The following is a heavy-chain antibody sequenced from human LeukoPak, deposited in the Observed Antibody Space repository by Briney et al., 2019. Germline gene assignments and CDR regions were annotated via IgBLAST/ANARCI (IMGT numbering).Heavy chain of an antibody. D-gene: IGHD2-21*02. Sequence: GESLKISCKASGYSFTDYWIGWVRQMPGKGLEWMGIVYPGNSDTAYSPSFQGQVTISVDKSITTAYLQWSSLKASDTAMYYCASPQAAYCGGDCYSPWGQGTEVTVSS. CDR3: ASPQAAYCGGDCYSP. J-gene: IGHJ3*01. CDR2: VYPGNSDT. CDR1: GYSFTDYW. V-gene: IGHV5-51*01.